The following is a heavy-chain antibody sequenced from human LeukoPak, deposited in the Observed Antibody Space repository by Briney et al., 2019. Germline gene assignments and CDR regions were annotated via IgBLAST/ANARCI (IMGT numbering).Heavy chain of an antibody. CDR3: ARHSSGFLEWLSEFYYYGMDV. D-gene: IGHD3-3*01. CDR1: GYSFTSYW. V-gene: IGHV5-10-1*01. CDR2: IDPSDSYT. Sequence: GESLKISCKGSGYSFTSYWISWVRQMPGKGLEWMGRIDPSDSYTSYSPSFQGHVTISADKSISTAYLQWSSLKASDTAMYYCARHSSGFLEWLSEFYYYGMDVWGQGTTVTVSS. J-gene: IGHJ6*02.